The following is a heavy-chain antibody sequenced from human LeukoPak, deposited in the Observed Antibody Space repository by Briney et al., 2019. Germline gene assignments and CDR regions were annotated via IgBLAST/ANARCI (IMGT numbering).Heavy chain of an antibody. J-gene: IGHJ4*02. CDR1: GFTFDDYA. CDR3: AKDIGVGGSSWVIDY. CDR2: ISWDGGST. D-gene: IGHD6-13*01. Sequence: GGSLRLSCAASGFTFDDYAMHWVRQAPGKGLEWVSLISWDGGSTYYADSVKGRFTISRDNSKNSLYLQMNSLRAEDTALYYCAKDIGVGGSSWVIDYWGQGTLVTVSS. V-gene: IGHV3-43D*03.